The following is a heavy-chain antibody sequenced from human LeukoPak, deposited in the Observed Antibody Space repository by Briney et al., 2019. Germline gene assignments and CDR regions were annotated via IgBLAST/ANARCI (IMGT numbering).Heavy chain of an antibody. J-gene: IGHJ4*02. CDR1: GYTFTSYY. Sequence: SVKVSCKASGYTFTSYYMHWVRQAPGQGLEWMGRIIPIFGTANYAQKFQGRVTITTDESTSTAYMELSSLRSEDTAVYYCARDSLYYFDYWGQGTLVTVSS. V-gene: IGHV1-69*05. CDR3: ARDSLYYFDY. D-gene: IGHD3-16*02. CDR2: IIPIFGTA.